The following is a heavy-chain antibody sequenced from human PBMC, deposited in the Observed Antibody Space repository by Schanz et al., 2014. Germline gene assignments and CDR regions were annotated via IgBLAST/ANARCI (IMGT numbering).Heavy chain of an antibody. Sequence: EVQLVESGGGLVQPGRSLRLSCVASGFRFDDYAMHWVRQAPGKGLEWVSGMSWNAGSLGYGDSVKGRFTISRDNAKNSLFLQMNSLSAEDTAVYYCARDSGSSSWYPSDYWGQGTLVTVSS. D-gene: IGHD6-13*01. J-gene: IGHJ4*02. V-gene: IGHV3-9*01. CDR2: MSWNAGSL. CDR1: GFRFDDYA. CDR3: ARDSGSSSWYPSDY.